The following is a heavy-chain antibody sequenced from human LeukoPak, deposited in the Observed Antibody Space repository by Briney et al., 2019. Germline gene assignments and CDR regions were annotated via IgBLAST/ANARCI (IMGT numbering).Heavy chain of an antibody. CDR3: TLTPRYCSSTSCSHFDY. CDR2: IRSKAYGGTT. Sequence: GGSLRLSCAASGFTFGDYAMSWVRQAPGKGLEWVGFIRSKAYGGTTEYAASVKGRFTISRDDSKSIAYLQMNSLKTEDTAVYYCTLTPRYCSSTSCSHFDYWGQGTLVTVSS. J-gene: IGHJ4*02. D-gene: IGHD2-2*01. V-gene: IGHV3-49*04. CDR1: GFTFGDYA.